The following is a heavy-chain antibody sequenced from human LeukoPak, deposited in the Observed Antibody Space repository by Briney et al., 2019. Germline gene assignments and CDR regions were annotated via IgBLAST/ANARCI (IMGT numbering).Heavy chain of an antibody. CDR1: GGSISSYY. Sequence: PSETLSLTCTVSGGSISSYYWSWIRQPPGRGLEWIGYIYDSGSTNYNPSLKSRVTISVDTSKNQFSLKLSSVTAADAAVYYCARWIEMATIGFDYWGQGTLVTVSS. CDR3: ARWIEMATIGFDY. D-gene: IGHD5-24*01. J-gene: IGHJ4*02. CDR2: IYDSGST. V-gene: IGHV4-59*01.